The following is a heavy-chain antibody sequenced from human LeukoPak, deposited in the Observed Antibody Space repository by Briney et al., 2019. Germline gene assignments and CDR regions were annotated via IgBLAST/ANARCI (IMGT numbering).Heavy chain of an antibody. D-gene: IGHD7-27*01. CDR1: GYSFISYW. V-gene: IGHV5-51*01. CDR3: TRHAGDLATIKIDF. J-gene: IGHJ4*02. CDR2: IYPGDSDT. Sequence: PGESLKISCKGSGYSFISYWIGWVRQMPGKGLEWMGMIYPGDSDTRYSPSFQGQVTISADKSISTAYLQWSSLKASDTATYYCTRHAGDLATIKIDFWGQGTLVTVSS.